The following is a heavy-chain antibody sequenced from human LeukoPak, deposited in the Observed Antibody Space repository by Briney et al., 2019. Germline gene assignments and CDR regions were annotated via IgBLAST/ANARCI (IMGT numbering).Heavy chain of an antibody. CDR2: ISGYGGST. Sequence: GGSLRLSSAASGFTFRSYSMSWVRQAPGKGLEWVSAISGYGGSTYYADSVKGRFTISRDNSRNTLYLQMNSLRAEDTAVYYCAKDPLDFWSGYSGWGQGTLVTVSA. CDR3: AKDPLDFWSGYSG. CDR1: GFTFRSYS. D-gene: IGHD3-3*01. V-gene: IGHV3-23*01. J-gene: IGHJ4*02.